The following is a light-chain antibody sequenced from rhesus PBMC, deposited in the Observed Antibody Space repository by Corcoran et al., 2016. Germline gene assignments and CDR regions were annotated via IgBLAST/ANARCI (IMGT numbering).Light chain of an antibody. CDR2: EVT. Sequence: QAAPTQPPSVSGSPGQSVTISCTGSSSDIGDYNRVSWYQQHPGKAPKLMIYEVTKRPSGVSDRFSGSKSGNTASLTISGLPAEDEADYFCSSYSSSRTYIFGTGTRLTVL. CDR1: SSDIGDYNR. J-gene: IGLJ1*01. CDR3: SSYSSSRTYI. V-gene: IGLV2-13*03.